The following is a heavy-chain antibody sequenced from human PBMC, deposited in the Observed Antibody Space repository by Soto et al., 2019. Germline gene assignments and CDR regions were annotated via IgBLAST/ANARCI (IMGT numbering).Heavy chain of an antibody. CDR1: GGSFSGSY. V-gene: IGHV4-34*01. CDR2: INHSGSA. D-gene: IGHD3-3*01. Sequence: PSETLSLTCAVYGGSFSGSYWSWIRQPPGKGLEWIGEINHSGSANYNPSLKSRVTISVDTSKNQFSLKLSSVTAADTAVYYCARLRNYFPKAMVIIPTYYYYGMDFWGQGTTVTVSS. CDR3: ARLRNYFPKAMVIIPTYYYYGMDF. J-gene: IGHJ6*02.